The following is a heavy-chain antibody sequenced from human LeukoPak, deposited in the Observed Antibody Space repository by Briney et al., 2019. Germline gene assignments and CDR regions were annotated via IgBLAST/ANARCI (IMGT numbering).Heavy chain of an antibody. Sequence: GGSLRLSCAASGFTFSSYWMSWVRQAPGKGLEWVANIKQDGSEKYYVDSVKGRFTISRDNAKNSLYLQMNSLRAEDTDVYYCARVGSGSYFWFDPWGQGTLVTVSS. CDR3: ARVGSGSYFWFDP. CDR1: GFTFSSYW. CDR2: IKQDGSEK. V-gene: IGHV3-7*01. J-gene: IGHJ5*02. D-gene: IGHD1-26*01.